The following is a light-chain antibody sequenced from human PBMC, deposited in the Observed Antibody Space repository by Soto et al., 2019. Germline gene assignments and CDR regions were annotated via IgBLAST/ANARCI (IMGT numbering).Light chain of an antibody. CDR1: QSVSSSY. Sequence: EIELTQSPGTLSLSPGERATLSCRASQSVSSSYLAWYQQKPGQAPRLLIYGTSNRATGIPDRFSGSGSGTDFTLTISRLEPEDVAMYYCQQYGSSGYTFGQGTKLEIK. J-gene: IGKJ2*01. CDR2: GTS. V-gene: IGKV3-20*01. CDR3: QQYGSSGYT.